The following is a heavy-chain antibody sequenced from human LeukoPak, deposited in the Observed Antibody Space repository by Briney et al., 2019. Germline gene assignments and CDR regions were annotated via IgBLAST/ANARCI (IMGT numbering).Heavy chain of an antibody. V-gene: IGHV4-4*07. CDR2: IYTSGST. CDR3: ARSVYYYDSSGYYPYYFDY. Sequence: SETLSLTCTVSGGSISSYYWSWIQQPAGKGLEWIGRIYTSGSTNYNPSLKSRVTMSVDTSKNQFSLKLSSVTAADTAVYYCARSVYYYDSSGYYPYYFDYWGQGTLVTVSS. CDR1: GGSISSYY. D-gene: IGHD3-22*01. J-gene: IGHJ4*02.